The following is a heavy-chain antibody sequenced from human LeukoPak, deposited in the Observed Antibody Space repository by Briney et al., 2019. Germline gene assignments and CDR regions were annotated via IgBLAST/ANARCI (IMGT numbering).Heavy chain of an antibody. CDR2: INPNSGGT. D-gene: IGHD3-22*01. V-gene: IGHV1-2*02. Sequence: PGASVKVSCKTSGYPFSNYDINWVRQAPGQGLEWMGWINPNSGGTNYAQKFQGRVTMTRDTSISTAYMELSSLRSEDTAIYYCARDNSVDDNAWWFDPWGQGTLVTVSS. CDR3: ARDNSVDDNAWWFDP. CDR1: GYPFSNYD. J-gene: IGHJ5*02.